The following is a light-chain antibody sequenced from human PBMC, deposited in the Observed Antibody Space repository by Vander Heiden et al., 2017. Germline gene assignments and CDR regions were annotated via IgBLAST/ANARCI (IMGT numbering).Light chain of an antibody. CDR2: EGS. V-gene: IGLV2-23*03. Sequence: QSALTQPASVSGSPGQSITISCTGTSRDVGSYNLVSWYQHHPGKAPKLMIYEGSKRPSGVSNRFSGSQSGNTASLTISGLQAEDEADYYCCSYAGSTTFYVFGTGTKVTVL. CDR3: CSYAGSTTFYV. J-gene: IGLJ1*01. CDR1: SRDVGSYNL.